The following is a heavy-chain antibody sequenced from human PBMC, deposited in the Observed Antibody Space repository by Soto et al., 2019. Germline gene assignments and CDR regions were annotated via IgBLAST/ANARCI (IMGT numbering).Heavy chain of an antibody. CDR3: AKSITIFGVVIKSAYFDY. V-gene: IGHV3-30*18. CDR1: GFNFSSYG. D-gene: IGHD3-3*01. J-gene: IGHJ4*02. CDR2: ISYDGSNK. Sequence: GGSLRHSCAASGFNFSSYGMHWVRQTPGKGLEWVAVISYDGSNKYYADSVKGRFTISRDNSKNTLYLQMNSLRAEDTAVYYCAKSITIFGVVIKSAYFDYWGQGTLVTVSS.